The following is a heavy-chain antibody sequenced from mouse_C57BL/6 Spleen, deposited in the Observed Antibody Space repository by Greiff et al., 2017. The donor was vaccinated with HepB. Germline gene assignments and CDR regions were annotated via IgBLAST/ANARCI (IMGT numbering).Heavy chain of an antibody. V-gene: IGHV1-18*01. J-gene: IGHJ2*01. CDR3: ARSRDYLDY. CDR2: INPNNGGT. Sequence: EVQLVESGPELVKPGASVKIPCKASGYTFTDYNMDWVKQSHGKSLEWIGDINPNNGGTIYNQKFKGKATLTVDKSSSTAYMEIRSLTSEDTAVYYCARSRDYLDYWGQGTTLTVSS. CDR1: GYTFTDYN.